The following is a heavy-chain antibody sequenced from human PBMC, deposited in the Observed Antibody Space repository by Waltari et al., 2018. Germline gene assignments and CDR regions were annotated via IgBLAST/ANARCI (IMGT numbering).Heavy chain of an antibody. CDR1: GYTFATYD. CDR3: ASEPFYAR. D-gene: IGHD2-2*01. J-gene: IGHJ4*02. V-gene: IGHV1-8*03. CDR2: MNPNSGNT. Sequence: QVQLVQSGAEVKEPGASVKVSCTASGYTFATYDINWVRQSTGQGLEYMGGMNPNSGNTGYAQKFQGRLTSTGDTSRNTAYLELSSLTSDDTAVYYCASEPFYARWGQGTLVTVSS.